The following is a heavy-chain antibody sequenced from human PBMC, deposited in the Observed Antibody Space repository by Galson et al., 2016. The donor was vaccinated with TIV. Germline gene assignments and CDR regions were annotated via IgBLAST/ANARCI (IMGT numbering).Heavy chain of an antibody. CDR2: ISYDGRYT. J-gene: IGHJ4*02. CDR1: GFTFNSYA. D-gene: IGHD5-12*01. CDR3: ARDRRGYDFDY. Sequence: SLRLSCAASGFTFNSYAIYWVRHAPGKGLEWVAGISYDGRYTNDAASVKGRFTISRDKSKNTVYLQMNSLRAEDTGVYYCARDRRGYDFDYWGQGTLVTVSS. V-gene: IGHV3-30*04.